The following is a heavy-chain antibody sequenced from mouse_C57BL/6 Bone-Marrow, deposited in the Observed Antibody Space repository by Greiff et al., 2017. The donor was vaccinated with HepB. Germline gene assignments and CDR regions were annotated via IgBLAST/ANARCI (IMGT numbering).Heavy chain of an antibody. CDR1: GYTFTSYG. CDR2: IYPRSGNT. J-gene: IGHJ2*01. D-gene: IGHD1-1*01. Sequence: VQLQQSGAELARPGASVKLSCKASGYTFTSYGISWVKQRTGQGLEWIGEIYPRSGNTYYNEKFKGKATLTADKSSSTAYMQLRSLTSEDAAVYFCARGPYYYGSSPFDCGGQGTALTVSS. CDR3: ARGPYYYGSSPFDC. V-gene: IGHV1-81*01.